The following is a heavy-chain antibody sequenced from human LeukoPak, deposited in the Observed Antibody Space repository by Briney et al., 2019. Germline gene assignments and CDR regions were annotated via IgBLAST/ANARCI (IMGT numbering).Heavy chain of an antibody. CDR3: ARVGYCSGGICPYYFDL. D-gene: IGHD2-15*01. J-gene: IGHJ4*02. V-gene: IGHV1-2*02. Sequence: ASVKVSCKASGYTFNRYGISWVRQAPAQGLEWMGWINPNGGGTNYAHKFQGRVTMTRDTSISTAYMELSSLRSDDTAVYYCARVGYCSGGICPYYFDLWGQGTLVTVSS. CDR2: INPNGGGT. CDR1: GYTFNRYG.